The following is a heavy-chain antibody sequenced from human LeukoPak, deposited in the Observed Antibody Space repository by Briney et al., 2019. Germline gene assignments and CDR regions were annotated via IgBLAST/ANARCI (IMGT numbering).Heavy chain of an antibody. CDR2: IIPIFGTA. V-gene: IGHV1-69*13. D-gene: IGHD5-12*01. CDR3: ASLRGLEVATIMDY. CDR1: GYTFTGYY. J-gene: IGHJ4*02. Sequence: ASVKVSCKASGYTFTGYYMHWVRQAPGQGLEWMGGIIPIFGTANYAQKFQGRVTITADESTSTAYMELSSLRSEDTAVYYCASLRGLEVATIMDYWGQGTLVTVSS.